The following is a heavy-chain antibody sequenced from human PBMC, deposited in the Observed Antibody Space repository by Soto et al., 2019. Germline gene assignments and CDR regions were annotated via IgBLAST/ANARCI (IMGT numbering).Heavy chain of an antibody. Sequence: QVQLVQSAGEVKKPGASLKVACKASGYSFSTYGISWVRQAPGQGLEWMGWISTSNGYTNYAQKFQGRVSMTTDTSTHTAYMEARSQRSGDTAVYCCARDRSFALLELSPSDSSGMDVWGQGTSVTVSS. D-gene: IGHD3-3*01. V-gene: IGHV1-18*01. J-gene: IGHJ6*02. CDR2: ISTSNGYT. CDR3: ARDRSFALLELSPSDSSGMDV. CDR1: GYSFSTYG.